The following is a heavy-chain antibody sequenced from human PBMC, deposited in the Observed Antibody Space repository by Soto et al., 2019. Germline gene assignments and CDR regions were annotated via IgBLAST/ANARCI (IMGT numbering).Heavy chain of an antibody. CDR3: ARVRASRRIAIFGVVHIQPYFDY. D-gene: IGHD3-3*01. J-gene: IGHJ4*02. CDR1: GFTFSDYY. Sequence: PGGSLRLSCAASGFTFSDYYMSWIRQAPGKGLEWVSYISSSGSTIYYADSVKGRFTISRDNAKNSLYLQMNSLRAEDTAVYYCARVRASRRIAIFGVVHIQPYFDYWGRGTLVTVSS. V-gene: IGHV3-11*01. CDR2: ISSSGSTI.